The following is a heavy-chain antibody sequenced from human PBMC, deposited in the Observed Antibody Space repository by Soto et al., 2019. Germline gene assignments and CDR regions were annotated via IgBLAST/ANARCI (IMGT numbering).Heavy chain of an antibody. D-gene: IGHD5-12*01. CDR2: ISGSGGST. CDR1: GFTFSSYA. J-gene: IGHJ6*02. V-gene: IGHV3-23*01. Sequence: GGSLRLSCAASGFTFSSYAMSWVRQAPGKGLEWVSAISGSGGSTYYADSVKGRFTISRDNSKNTLYLQMNSLRAEDTAVYYCAKDHGPLGIVATTPYYYYGMDVWRQGTTVTVSS. CDR3: AKDHGPLGIVATTPYYYYGMDV.